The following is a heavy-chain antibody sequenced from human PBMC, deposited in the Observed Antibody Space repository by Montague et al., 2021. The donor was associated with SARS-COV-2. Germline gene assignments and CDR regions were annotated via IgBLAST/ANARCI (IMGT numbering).Heavy chain of an antibody. CDR1: GFTFDDHG. V-gene: IGHV3-20*04. CDR3: ARVAGGYEDGVFDL. CDR2: MNWNSANI. Sequence: SLRLSCAASGFTFDDHGMSWVRQAPGKGLEWISSMNWNSANIRSADSVKGRFTISRDNANNFLYLQVRDLRGDDTALYYCARVAGGYEDGVFDLWGQGTMVIVSS. D-gene: IGHD3-16*01. J-gene: IGHJ3*01.